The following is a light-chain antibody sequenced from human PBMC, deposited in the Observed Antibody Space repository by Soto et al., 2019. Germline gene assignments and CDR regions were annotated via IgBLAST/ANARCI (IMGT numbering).Light chain of an antibody. Sequence: QSALTQPASVSGSPGQSITISCTGTSSHIGTYIYVSWYLQHPGKAPKLLIYEVGNRPSGVSNRFSGSKSGTTASLTISGLQAEDEADYYCSSYTSSNSVVFGGGTKLTVL. J-gene: IGLJ2*01. V-gene: IGLV2-14*01. CDR3: SSYTSSNSVV. CDR2: EVG. CDR1: SSHIGTYIY.